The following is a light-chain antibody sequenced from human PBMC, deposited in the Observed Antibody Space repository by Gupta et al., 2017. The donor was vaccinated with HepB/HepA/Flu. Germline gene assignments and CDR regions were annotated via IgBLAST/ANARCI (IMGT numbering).Light chain of an antibody. Sequence: IQMTXSPSSXSASVXDRVTITCRASQSISSYLNWYQQKPGKAPKLLIYAASSLQSGVPSRFSGSGSGTDFTLTISSLQPEDFATYYCQQSYSTPPWTFGQGTKVEIK. CDR2: AAS. CDR3: QQSYSTPPWT. V-gene: IGKV1-39*01. CDR1: QSISSY. J-gene: IGKJ1*01.